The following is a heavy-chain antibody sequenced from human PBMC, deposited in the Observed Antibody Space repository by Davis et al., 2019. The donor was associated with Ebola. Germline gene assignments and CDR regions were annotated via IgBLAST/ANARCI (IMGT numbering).Heavy chain of an antibody. Sequence: ASVKVSCKASGYTFTSYGISWVRPAPGQGLEWMGWLNAYNGNTNYAQKLQGRVTMTTDTSTSTAYMELRSLRSDDTAVYYCAWDWDYCNGGVCSGHYFDDWGQGTLVTVSS. V-gene: IGHV1-18*01. J-gene: IGHJ4*02. CDR2: LNAYNGNT. CDR3: AWDWDYCNGGVCSGHYFDD. D-gene: IGHD2-8*02. CDR1: GYTFTSYG.